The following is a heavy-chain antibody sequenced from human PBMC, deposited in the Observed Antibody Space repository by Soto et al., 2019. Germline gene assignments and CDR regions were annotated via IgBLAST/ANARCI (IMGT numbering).Heavy chain of an antibody. Sequence: QVQLVQSGAEVKKPGSSVKVSCKASGGTFSSYAISWVRQAPGQGLEWMGGIIPIFGTANYAQKFQGRVXXXXXXXXXXXXXXXXXXXXXXTAVYYCARDTAGTMYAFDIWRQGTMVTVSS. CDR3: ARDTAGTMYAFDI. D-gene: IGHD3-10*01. V-gene: IGHV1-69*01. J-gene: IGHJ3*02. CDR1: GGTFSSYA. CDR2: IIPIFGTA.